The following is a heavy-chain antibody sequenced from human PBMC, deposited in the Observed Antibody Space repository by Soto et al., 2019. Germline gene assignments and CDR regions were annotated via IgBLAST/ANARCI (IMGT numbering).Heavy chain of an antibody. Sequence: GGSLRLSCAASGFTFSSYAMSWVRQAPGKGLEWVSAISGSGGSTYYADSVKGRFTISRDNSKNTLYLQMNSLRAEDTAVYYCAKVNRYCSGGSCYSGAFDIWGQGTMVTVSS. D-gene: IGHD2-15*01. CDR2: ISGSGGST. J-gene: IGHJ3*02. V-gene: IGHV3-23*01. CDR3: AKVNRYCSGGSCYSGAFDI. CDR1: GFTFSSYA.